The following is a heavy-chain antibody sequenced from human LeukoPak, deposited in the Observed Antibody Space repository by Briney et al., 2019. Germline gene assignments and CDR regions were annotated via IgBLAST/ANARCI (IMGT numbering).Heavy chain of an antibody. J-gene: IGHJ4*02. CDR1: GGSISSGSYY. Sequence: PSQTLSLTCTVSGGSISSGSYYWSWIRQPAGKGLEWIGRIYTSGSTNYNPSLKSRVTISVDTSKNQFSLKLSSVTAADTAVYYCARSVRGVDFYFDYWGQGTLVTVSS. V-gene: IGHV4-61*02. CDR2: IYTSGST. CDR3: ARSVRGVDFYFDY. D-gene: IGHD3-10*01.